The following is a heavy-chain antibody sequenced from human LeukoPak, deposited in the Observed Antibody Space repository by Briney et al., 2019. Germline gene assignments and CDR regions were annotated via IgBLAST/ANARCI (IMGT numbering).Heavy chain of an antibody. Sequence: GGSLRLSCAASGFTFSSYWMSWVRQAPGKGLEWVANIKQDGSEKYYVDSVKGRFTISRDNAKNSLYLQMNSLRAEDTAVYYCAKVRFSRYYYYYMDVWGKGTTVTVPS. J-gene: IGHJ6*03. CDR2: IKQDGSEK. V-gene: IGHV3-7*01. CDR3: AKVRFSRYYYYYMDV. CDR1: GFTFSSYW. D-gene: IGHD3-3*01.